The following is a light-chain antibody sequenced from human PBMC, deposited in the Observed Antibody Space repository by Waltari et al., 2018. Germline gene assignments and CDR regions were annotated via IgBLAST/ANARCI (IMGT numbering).Light chain of an antibody. V-gene: IGLV2-23*01. CDR3: CSYAGSATLV. CDR2: EGN. CDR1: SSDVGNYNL. J-gene: IGLJ2*01. Sequence: QSALTQPASVSGSPGQSITISCTGSSSDVGNYNLVSWYQQYPGKAPKRILYEGNKRPSGFSSRFSDSKSGNTASRTISGLRAEDEAHYYCCSYAGSATLVFGGGTKLTVL.